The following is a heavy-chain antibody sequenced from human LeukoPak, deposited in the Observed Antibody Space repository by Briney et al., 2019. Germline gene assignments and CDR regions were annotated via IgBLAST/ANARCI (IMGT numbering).Heavy chain of an antibody. V-gene: IGHV3-48*01. CDR3: ASGGTKMLYYYYYYMDV. D-gene: IGHD2-15*01. CDR2: ISSSSSTI. CDR1: GFTFSSYE. J-gene: IGHJ6*03. Sequence: GGSLRLSCVASGFTFSSYEMTWVRQAPGKGLEWVSYISSSSSTIYYADSVKGRFTISRDNAKNSLYLQMNSLRAEDTAVYYCASGGTKMLYYYYYYMDVWGKGTTVTVSS.